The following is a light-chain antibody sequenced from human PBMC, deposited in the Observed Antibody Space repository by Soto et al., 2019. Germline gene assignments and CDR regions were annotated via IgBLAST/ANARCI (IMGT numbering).Light chain of an antibody. V-gene: IGKV3-20*01. CDR2: GAS. CDR1: QSVSSSR. J-gene: IGKJ1*01. CDR3: HQDFNLPWT. Sequence: EIVLTQSPGTLSLSPWERATLSCRASQSVSSSRLAWYRQKPGQAPRLLIYGASSRATGIPDRFSGSGSGTDFTLTISRLEPEDFAVYFCHQDFNLPWTFGQGTKVDIK.